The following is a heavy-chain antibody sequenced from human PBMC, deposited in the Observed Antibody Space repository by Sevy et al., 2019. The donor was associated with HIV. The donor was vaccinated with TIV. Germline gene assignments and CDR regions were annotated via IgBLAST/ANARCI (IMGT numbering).Heavy chain of an antibody. CDR2: ISYDGSNK. CDR1: GFTFSSYG. CDR3: AKDGATMVRGVFDAFDI. D-gene: IGHD3-10*01. V-gene: IGHV3-30*18. Sequence: GGSLRLSCAASGFTFSSYGMHWVRQAPGKGLEWVAVISYDGSNKYYADSVKGRFTISRDNSKNTLHLQMNSLRAEDTAVYYCAKDGATMVRGVFDAFDIWGQGTMVTVSS. J-gene: IGHJ3*02.